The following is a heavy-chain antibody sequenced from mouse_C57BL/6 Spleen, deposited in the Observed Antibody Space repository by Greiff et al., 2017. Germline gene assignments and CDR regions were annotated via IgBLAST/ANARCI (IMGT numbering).Heavy chain of an antibody. V-gene: IGHV1-61*01. Sequence: QVQLQQSGAELVRPGSSVKLSCKASGYTFTSYWMDWVKQRPGQGLEWIGNIYPSDSETHYNQKFKDKATLTVDKSSSTAYMQLSSLTSEDSAVYYCAREGNDYPFAYWGQGTLVTVSA. CDR1: GYTFTSYW. D-gene: IGHD2-4*01. J-gene: IGHJ3*01. CDR3: AREGNDYPFAY. CDR2: IYPSDSET.